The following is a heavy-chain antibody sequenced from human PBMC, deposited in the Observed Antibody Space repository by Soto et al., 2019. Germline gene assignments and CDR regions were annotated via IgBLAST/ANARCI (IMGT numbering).Heavy chain of an antibody. J-gene: IGHJ5*02. CDR3: ARDLGGCSGGSCRYNWFDP. Sequence: GASVRVSCKASGVTFSSYVISWVRQAPGQGPEWMGGIIPMYGTVNYAQKFQDRVTIIADTSTSTAYMELSSLRSEDTAVYYCARDLGGCSGGSCRYNWFDPWGQGTLVTVSS. CDR1: GVTFSSYV. CDR2: IIPMYGTV. D-gene: IGHD2-15*01. V-gene: IGHV1-69*06.